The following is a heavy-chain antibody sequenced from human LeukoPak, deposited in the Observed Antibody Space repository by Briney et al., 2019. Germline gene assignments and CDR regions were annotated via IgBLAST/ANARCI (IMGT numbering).Heavy chain of an antibody. CDR3: ARVSCSSTSCPRRDALDV. V-gene: IGHV4-34*01. J-gene: IGHJ3*01. CDR1: GGSFSGYY. Sequence: SETLSLTCADYGGSFSGYYWSWIRQPPGKGLEWIGEIDHSGSTNYNPSLKSRVTISVDTSKNQFSLNLSSVTTADTAVYYCARVSCSSTSCPRRDALDVWGQGTMVTVSS. D-gene: IGHD2-2*01. CDR2: IDHSGST.